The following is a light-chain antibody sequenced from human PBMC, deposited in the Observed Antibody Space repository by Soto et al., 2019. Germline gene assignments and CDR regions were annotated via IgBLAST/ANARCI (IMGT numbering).Light chain of an antibody. Sequence: QSALTQNASVSGSPGQSITISCTGTSSDIGRFNYVSWYQQHPGKAPKLMIYEVSNRPSGVSNRFSASKSGNTASLTISGVQAQDEVHYYCKSCTSSSTLVFGTGTKVT. CDR3: KSCTSSSTLV. V-gene: IGLV2-14*01. CDR1: SSDIGRFNY. J-gene: IGLJ1*01. CDR2: EVS.